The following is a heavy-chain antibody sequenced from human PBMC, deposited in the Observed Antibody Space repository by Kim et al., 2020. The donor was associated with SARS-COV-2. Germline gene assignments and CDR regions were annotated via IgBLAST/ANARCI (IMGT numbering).Heavy chain of an antibody. CDR1: GGSISSYY. D-gene: IGHD2-21*01. Sequence: SQTLSLTCTVSGGSISSYYWSWIRQPPGKGLEWIGYIYYSGSTNYNPSLKSRVTISVDTSKNQFSLKLSSVTAADTAVYYCARHRFISSRHVYFDLWGRGTLVTVSS. J-gene: IGHJ2*01. V-gene: IGHV4-59*08. CDR3: ARHRFISSRHVYFDL. CDR2: IYYSGST.